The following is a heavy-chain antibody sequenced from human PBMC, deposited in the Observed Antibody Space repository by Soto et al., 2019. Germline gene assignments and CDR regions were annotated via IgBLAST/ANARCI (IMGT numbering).Heavy chain of an antibody. V-gene: IGHV3-23*01. J-gene: IGHJ4*02. CDR1: GFTFSDYS. D-gene: IGHD1-1*01. CDR3: ARSFGDRWTTYYFLH. CDR2: ISGTGGST. Sequence: DVQLLESGGHLVQPGGSQRLSCAASGFTFSDYSMSWVRLAPGKGLEWVSGISGTGGSTYYADSVEGRFTISRNNSRSTLYLQMNSLRADDTAVYYCARSFGDRWTTYYFLHWGQGSLGTVSA.